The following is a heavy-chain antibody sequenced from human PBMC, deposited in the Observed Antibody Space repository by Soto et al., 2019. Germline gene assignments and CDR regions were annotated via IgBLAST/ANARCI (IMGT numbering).Heavy chain of an antibody. Sequence: PGGSLRLSCAASGFTSTRYSMNWVRQAPGKGLEWVSSISSTTNYIYYGDSMKGRFTISRDNAKNSLYLEMNSLRAEETAVYYCARESEDLTSNFDYWGQGTLVTVSS. CDR2: ISSTTNYI. CDR1: GFTSTRYS. J-gene: IGHJ4*02. V-gene: IGHV3-21*06. CDR3: ARESEDLTSNFDY.